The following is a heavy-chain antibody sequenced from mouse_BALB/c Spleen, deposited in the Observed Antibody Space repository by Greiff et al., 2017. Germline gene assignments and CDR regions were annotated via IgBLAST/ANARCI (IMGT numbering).Heavy chain of an antibody. CDR3: ARDYYGSSGGFAY. V-gene: IGHV3-6*02. J-gene: IGHJ3*01. CDR1: GYSITSGYY. D-gene: IGHD1-1*01. Sequence: VQLKESGPGLVKPSQSLSLTCSVTGYSITSGYYWNWIRQFPGNKLEWMGYISYDGSNNYNPSLKNRISITRDTSKNQFFLKLNSVTTEDTATYYCARDYYGSSGGFAYWGQGTLVTVSA. CDR2: ISYDGSN.